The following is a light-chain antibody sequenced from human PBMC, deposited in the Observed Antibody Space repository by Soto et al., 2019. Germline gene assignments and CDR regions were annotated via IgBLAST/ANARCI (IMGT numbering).Light chain of an antibody. J-gene: IGKJ3*01. Sequence: EIVLTQSPAPLSLSPGERATLSCRASQSVSNHLAWYQQKPGQAPRLLIYDASKRATGSPDRFSGSGSGTDFTLTISSLEPEDFAVYYCQLRNSWPPVFTFGPGTKVDIK. CDR1: QSVSNH. CDR2: DAS. V-gene: IGKV3-11*01. CDR3: QLRNSWPPVFT.